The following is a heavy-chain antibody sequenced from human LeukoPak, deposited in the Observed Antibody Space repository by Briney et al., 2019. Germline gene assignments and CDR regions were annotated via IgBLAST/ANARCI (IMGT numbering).Heavy chain of an antibody. Sequence: GGPLRLSCAASGFTVSSNYMSWVRQAPGKGLEWVSVIYSGGSTYYADSVKGRFTISRDSSRNTLFLHMNTLRAEDTAIYYCAKDRTVGASYWYFDLWGRGTLVTVSS. CDR3: AKDRTVGASYWYFDL. CDR1: GFTVSSNY. D-gene: IGHD1-26*01. V-gene: IGHV3-53*01. J-gene: IGHJ2*01. CDR2: IYSGGST.